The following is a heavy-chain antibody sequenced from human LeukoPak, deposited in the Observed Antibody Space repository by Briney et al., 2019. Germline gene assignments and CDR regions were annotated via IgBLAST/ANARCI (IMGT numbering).Heavy chain of an antibody. CDR2: IHSKGTT. J-gene: IGHJ5*02. CDR3: ARVWGDGSGIGFFDP. D-gene: IGHD3-10*01. CDR1: GDSMYGYY. V-gene: IGHV4-4*07. Sequence: PSETPSLTCNVSGDSMYGYYWSWIRQPAGKGLEWIGRIHSKGTTNYNPSLKSRVTMSLDMSNNLVSLNLDSVTAADTAVYYCARVWGDGSGIGFFDPWGQGTLVTVSS.